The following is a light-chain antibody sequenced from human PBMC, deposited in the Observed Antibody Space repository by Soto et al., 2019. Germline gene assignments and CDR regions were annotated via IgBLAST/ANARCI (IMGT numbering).Light chain of an antibody. J-gene: IGKJ1*01. CDR1: QSVSSN. Sequence: EIVMTQSPATLSVPPGERATLSCRASQSVSSNLAWYQQKPGQAPRLLIYGASARATGIPARFSCSGSETEFTLTISSLQSEDFAVYYCQQYNNWPRTFGQGTKVEIK. CDR3: QQYNNWPRT. V-gene: IGKV3-15*01. CDR2: GAS.